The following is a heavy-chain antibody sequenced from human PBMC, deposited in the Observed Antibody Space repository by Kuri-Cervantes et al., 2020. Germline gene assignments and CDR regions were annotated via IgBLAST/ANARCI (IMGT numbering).Heavy chain of an antibody. J-gene: IGHJ4*02. CDR1: GYTFTSYG. CDR3: AREGGMGSSGWYGENKDY. V-gene: IGHV1-18*01. CDR2: ISAYNGDT. Sequence: ASVKVSCKASGYTFTSYGISWVRQAPGQGLEWMGWISAYNGDTNYAQKLQGRVTMTTDTSTSTAYMELRSLRSDDTAVYYRAREGGMGSSGWYGENKDYWGQGTLVTVSS. D-gene: IGHD6-19*01.